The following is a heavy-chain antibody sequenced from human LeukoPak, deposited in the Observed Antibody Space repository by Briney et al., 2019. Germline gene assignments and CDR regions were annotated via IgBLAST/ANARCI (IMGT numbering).Heavy chain of an antibody. CDR2: IYYSGST. Sequence: SETLSLTCTVSGGSISSGDYYWSWIRQPPGKGLEWIGYIYYSGSTYYNPSLKSRVTISVDTSKNQFSLKLSSVTAADTAVYYCARESRIYYYDSSAPPDYWGQGTLVTVSS. J-gene: IGHJ4*02. CDR1: GGSISSGDYY. CDR3: ARESRIYYYDSSAPPDY. D-gene: IGHD3-22*01. V-gene: IGHV4-30-4*01.